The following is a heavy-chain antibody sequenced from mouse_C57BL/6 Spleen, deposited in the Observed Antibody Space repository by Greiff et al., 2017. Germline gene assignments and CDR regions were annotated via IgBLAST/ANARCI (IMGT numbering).Heavy chain of an antibody. Sequence: EVKVVESEGGLVQPGSSMKLSCTASGFTFSDYYMAWVRQVPEKGLEWVANINYDGSSTYYLDSLKSRFIISRDNAKNILYLQMSSLKSEDTATYYCARVLYDYYAMDYWGQGTSVTVSS. V-gene: IGHV5-16*01. J-gene: IGHJ4*01. D-gene: IGHD2-3*01. CDR2: INYDGSST. CDR1: GFTFSDYY. CDR3: ARVLYDYYAMDY.